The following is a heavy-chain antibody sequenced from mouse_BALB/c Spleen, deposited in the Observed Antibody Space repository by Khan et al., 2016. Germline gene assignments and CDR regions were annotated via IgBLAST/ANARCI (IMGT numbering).Heavy chain of an antibody. CDR2: ISYSGST. Sequence: VQLKESGPSLVKPSQTLSLTCSVTGDSITSGYWNWIRKFPGNKLEYMGSISYSGSTYYHPSLKRRISITRQPSKNQYYLQFNSVTTEDTATYYCARCWERFAYWGQGTLVTVSA. V-gene: IGHV3-8*02. CDR3: ARCWERFAY. CDR1: GDSITSGY. J-gene: IGHJ3*01. D-gene: IGHD4-1*01.